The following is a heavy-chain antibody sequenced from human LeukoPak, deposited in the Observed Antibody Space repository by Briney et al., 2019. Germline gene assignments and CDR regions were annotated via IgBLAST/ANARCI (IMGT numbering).Heavy chain of an antibody. CDR1: GFTFSDYY. J-gene: IGHJ6*03. V-gene: IGHV3-11*04. Sequence: TGGSLRLSCAASGFTFSDYYMSWIRQAPGKGLEWVSYISSSGSTIYYADSVKGRFTISRDNAKNSLYLQMNSLRAEDTAVYYCARMYCPNGVCYIYYYYMDVWGQGTLVTVSS. D-gene: IGHD2-8*01. CDR2: ISSSGSTI. CDR3: ARMYCPNGVCYIYYYYMDV.